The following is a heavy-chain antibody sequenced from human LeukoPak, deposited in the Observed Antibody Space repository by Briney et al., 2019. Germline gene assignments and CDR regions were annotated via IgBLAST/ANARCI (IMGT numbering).Heavy chain of an antibody. V-gene: IGHV1-2*06. D-gene: IGHD3-10*01. CDR3: ASGDLWFGELSKFDY. CDR1: GYTFTCYY. Sequence: ASVKVSCKASGYTFTCYYMHWVRQAPGQGLEWMGRINPNSGGTNYAQKFQGRVTMTRDTSISTAYMELRRLRSDDTAVYYCASGDLWFGELSKFDYWGQGTLVTVSS. J-gene: IGHJ4*02. CDR2: INPNSGGT.